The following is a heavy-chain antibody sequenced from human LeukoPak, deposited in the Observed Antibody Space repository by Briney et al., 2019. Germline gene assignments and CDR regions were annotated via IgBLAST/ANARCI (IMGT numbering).Heavy chain of an antibody. CDR3: ARTNYGSGSYYSF. D-gene: IGHD3-10*01. J-gene: IGHJ4*02. CDR2: IYYSGST. V-gene: IGHV4-30-4*01. CDR1: GGSVSGGDCY. Sequence: PSQTLSLTCAVSGGSVSGGDCYWGWIRQPPGKGLEWLGYIYYSGSTYYNPSLKSRLTISVDTSKKQFSLKLSSVTAADTAVYFCARTNYGSGSYYSFWGQGTLVTVST.